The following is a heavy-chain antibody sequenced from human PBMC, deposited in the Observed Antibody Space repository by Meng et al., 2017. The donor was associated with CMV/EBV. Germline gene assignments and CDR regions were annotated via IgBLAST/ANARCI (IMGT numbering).Heavy chain of an antibody. Sequence: GESLKISCAASGLTFSSYAMHWVRQAPGKGLEWVAVISYDGSNKYYADSVKGRFTISRDNSKNTLYLQMNSLRAEDTAVYYCARDTSWGNWYFDLWGRGTLVTVSS. CDR1: GLTFSSYA. J-gene: IGHJ2*01. D-gene: IGHD3-16*01. V-gene: IGHV3-30*04. CDR2: ISYDGSNK. CDR3: ARDTSWGNWYFDL.